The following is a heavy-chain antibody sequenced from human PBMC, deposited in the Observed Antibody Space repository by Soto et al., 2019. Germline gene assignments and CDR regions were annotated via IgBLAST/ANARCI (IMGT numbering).Heavy chain of an antibody. D-gene: IGHD6-19*01. CDR1: GYSFTNYG. J-gene: IGHJ6*03. CDR2: ISAYNGNT. Sequence: QDQLVQSGVEVKKPGASVKVSCKASGYSFTNYGITWVRQAPGQGFEWMGWISAYNGNTNYAQKFQGRVPMTTDASTSTDYLELRSLRSDDTAVYYCARDRGVAPPVAGNTHYYYYMDVWGKGTTVTVSS. CDR3: ARDRGVAPPVAGNTHYYYYMDV. V-gene: IGHV1-18*01.